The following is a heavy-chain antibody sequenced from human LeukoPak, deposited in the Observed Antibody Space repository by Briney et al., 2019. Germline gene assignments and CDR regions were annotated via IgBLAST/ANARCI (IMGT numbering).Heavy chain of an antibody. CDR1: GYTFTGYY. V-gene: IGHV1-2*06. CDR2: INPNSGGT. Sequence: GASVKVSCKASGYTFTGYYMHWVRQAPGQGLEWMGRINPNSGGTNYAQKFRGRVTMTRDTSISTAYMELSRLKSDDTAVYYCATSSPQYYYDSEFDPWGQGTLVTVSS. J-gene: IGHJ5*02. D-gene: IGHD3-22*01. CDR3: ATSSPQYYYDSEFDP.